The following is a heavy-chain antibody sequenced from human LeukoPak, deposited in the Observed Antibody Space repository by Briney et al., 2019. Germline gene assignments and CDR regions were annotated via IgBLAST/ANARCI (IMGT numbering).Heavy chain of an antibody. J-gene: IGHJ4*02. CDR2: IRQDGSEK. CDR3: VRPLSLTSWSSPLNY. CDR1: GFTFSSYW. Sequence: GGSLRLSCAAPGFTFSSYWMSWVRQAPGKGLEWVANIRQDGSEKYYVDSVKGRFTISRDNAKNSLYLQMNSLRAEDTAVYYCVRPLSLTSWSSPLNYWGQGTLVTVSS. V-gene: IGHV3-7*01. D-gene: IGHD2-2*01.